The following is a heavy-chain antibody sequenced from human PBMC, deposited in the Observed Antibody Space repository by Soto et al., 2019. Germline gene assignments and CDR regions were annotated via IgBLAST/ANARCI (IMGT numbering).Heavy chain of an antibody. CDR2: IRSKANSYAT. CDR3: TSPYYDYSLDAFDI. D-gene: IGHD3-16*01. J-gene: IGHJ3*02. V-gene: IGHV3-73*01. CDR1: GFTFSGSA. Sequence: GGSLRLSCAASGFTFSGSAMHWVRQASGKGLEWVGRIRSKANSYATEYAATVKGRFTISRDDSKNTAYLQMNSLKTEDTAVYYCTSPYYDYSLDAFDIWGQGTMVTVSS.